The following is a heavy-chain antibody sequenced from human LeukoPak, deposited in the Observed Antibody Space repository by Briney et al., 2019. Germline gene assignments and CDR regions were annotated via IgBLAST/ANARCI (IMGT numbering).Heavy chain of an antibody. Sequence: GESRKISCKGSGYSFTSYWTGWVRQMPGKGLEWMGIIYPGDSDTRYSPSFQGQVTISADKSISTAYLQWSSLKASDTAMYYCARLSADDYDFWSGYLNAFDIWGQGTMVTVSS. D-gene: IGHD3-3*01. CDR1: GYSFTSYW. CDR2: IYPGDSDT. CDR3: ARLSADDYDFWSGYLNAFDI. V-gene: IGHV5-51*01. J-gene: IGHJ3*02.